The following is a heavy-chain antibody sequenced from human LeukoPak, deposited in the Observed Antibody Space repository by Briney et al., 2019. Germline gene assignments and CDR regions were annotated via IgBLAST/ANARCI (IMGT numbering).Heavy chain of an antibody. CDR3: ARTGIAAREGNWFDP. CDR1: GGTFISYA. J-gene: IGHJ5*02. V-gene: IGHV1-69*13. CDR2: IIPIFGTA. D-gene: IGHD6-6*01. Sequence: ASVKVSCKASGGTFISYAISWVRQAPGQGLEWMGGIIPIFGTANYAQKFQGRVTITADESTSTAYMELSSLRSEDTAVYYCARTGIAAREGNWFDPWGQGTLVTVSS.